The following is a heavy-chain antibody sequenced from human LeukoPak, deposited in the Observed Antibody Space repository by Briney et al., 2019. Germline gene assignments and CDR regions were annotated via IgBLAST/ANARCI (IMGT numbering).Heavy chain of an antibody. CDR1: GGSISIGGYY. CDR2: IYYSGST. J-gene: IGHJ4*02. V-gene: IGHV4-31*03. CDR3: ARYKVGYFDY. D-gene: IGHD1-1*01. Sequence: SETLSLTCTISGGSISIGGYYWSWIRQHPEKALEWIGYIYYSGSTYYNPSLKSRVTMSVDTSKNQFSLKLSSVTAADTAVYDCARYKVGYFDYWGQGTRVTVSS.